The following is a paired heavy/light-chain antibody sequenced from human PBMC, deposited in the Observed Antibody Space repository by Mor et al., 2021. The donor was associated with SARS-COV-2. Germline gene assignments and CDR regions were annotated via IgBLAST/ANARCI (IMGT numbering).Heavy chain of an antibody. V-gene: IGHV3-23*01. D-gene: IGHD3-22*01. CDR1: GFTFSSYA. J-gene: IGHJ4*02. CDR2: ISGSGGST. Sequence: EVQLLESGGGLVQPGGSLRLSCAASGFTFSSYAMSWVRQAPGKGLEWVSAISGSGGSTYYADSVKGRFTISRDNSKNTLYLQMNSLRAEDTAVYYCAKDVYYYDSSGPSPGLKDYWGQGTLVTVSS. CDR3: AKDVYYYDSSGPSPGLKDY.
Light chain of an antibody. V-gene: IGKV1-33*01. CDR1: QDISNY. CDR3: QQYDNLPRT. Sequence: DIQMTQSPSSLSASVGDRVTITCQASQDISNYLNWYQQKPGKAPKLLIYDASNLETGVPSRFSGSGSGTDFTFTISSLQPEDIATYYCQQYDNLPRTFGQGTKVEIK. CDR2: DAS. J-gene: IGKJ1*01.